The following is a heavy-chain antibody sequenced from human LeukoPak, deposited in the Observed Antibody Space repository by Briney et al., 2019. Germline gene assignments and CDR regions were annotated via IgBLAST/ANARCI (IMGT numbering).Heavy chain of an antibody. Sequence: KPGGPLRLSCAASGFTFSSYEMNWVRQAPGKGLEWVSYISGSGSTIYYADSVKGRFTISRDNAKNSLYLQMNSLRAEDTADYYCARDAPIFRNGMDVWGQGTTVTVSS. CDR3: ARDAPIFRNGMDV. CDR2: ISGSGSTI. D-gene: IGHD2/OR15-2a*01. CDR1: GFTFSSYE. J-gene: IGHJ6*02. V-gene: IGHV3-48*03.